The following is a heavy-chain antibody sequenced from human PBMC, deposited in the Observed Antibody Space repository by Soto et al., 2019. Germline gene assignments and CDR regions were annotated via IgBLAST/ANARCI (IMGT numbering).Heavy chain of an antibody. CDR1: GFTFSSYS. D-gene: IGHD1-26*01. CDR2: ISSRSSYI. Sequence: EVQLVESGGGLVKPGGSLRLSCAASGFTFSSYSMNWVRQAPGKGLEWVSSISSRSSYIYYADSVKGRFTISRDNGKNSLYLQMNSLRAADTAVYYCALGEPRAPFDYWGQGTLVTVSS. J-gene: IGHJ4*02. V-gene: IGHV3-21*01. CDR3: ALGEPRAPFDY.